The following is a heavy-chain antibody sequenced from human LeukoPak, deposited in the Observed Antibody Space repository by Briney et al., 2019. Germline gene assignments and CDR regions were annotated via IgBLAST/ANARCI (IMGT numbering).Heavy chain of an antibody. CDR1: GGSVSNGSYY. D-gene: IGHD3-10*01. Sequence: SETLSLTCTVSGGSVSNGSYYWSWIRQPPGKGLEWIGYIYYSGSTNYNPSLKSRVTISVDTSKNQFSLKLSSVTAADTAVYYCARGGFREFDSWGQGTLVIASS. V-gene: IGHV4-61*01. J-gene: IGHJ4*02. CDR2: IYYSGST. CDR3: ARGGFREFDS.